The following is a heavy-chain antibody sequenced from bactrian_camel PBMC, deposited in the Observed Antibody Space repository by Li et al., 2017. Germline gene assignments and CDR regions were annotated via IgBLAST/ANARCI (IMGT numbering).Heavy chain of an antibody. V-gene: IGHV3S40*01. J-gene: IGHJ6*01. CDR2: IDNTGST. CDR1: GFTLTRYD. CDR3: GASRGWVRLGVRTDFDY. Sequence: VQLVESGGGLVQPGGSLRLSCSVSGFTLTRYDMSWVRQAPGKGLEWVSTIDNTGSTTYTDSVKGRFTISQDNANGTLYLQMNSLKPEDSAMYFCGASRGWVRLGVRTDFDYRGQGTQVTVS. D-gene: IGHD5*01.